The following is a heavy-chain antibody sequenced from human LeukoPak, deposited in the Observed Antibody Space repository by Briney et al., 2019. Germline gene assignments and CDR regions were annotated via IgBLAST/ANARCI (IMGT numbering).Heavy chain of an antibody. V-gene: IGHV4-4*09. Sequence: KPSETLSLTCTVSGGSISSYYWSWIRQPPGKGLEWIGYIYATRGTNYNPSFKSRVTISVDTSRNQFSLNLRSVTAADTAVYYCARHGSVRSPLGPWGQGTLVTVSS. J-gene: IGHJ5*02. D-gene: IGHD3-10*01. CDR2: IYATRGT. CDR1: GGSISSYY. CDR3: ARHGSVRSPLGP.